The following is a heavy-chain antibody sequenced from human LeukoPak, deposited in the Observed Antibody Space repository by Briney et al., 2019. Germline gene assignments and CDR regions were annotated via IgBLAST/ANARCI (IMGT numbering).Heavy chain of an antibody. CDR2: ISYDGSNK. CDR1: GFTFRSYG. D-gene: IGHD3-10*01. V-gene: IGHV3-30*18. CDR3: AKDKYYYGSGSFYNGMDV. Sequence: GGSLRLSCAASGFTFRSYGMHWVRHAPGKGLEWVAVISYDGSNKYYADSVKGRFTISRDNSKNTLYLQMNSLRAEDTAVYYCAKDKYYYGSGSFYNGMDVWGQGTTVTVSS. J-gene: IGHJ6*02.